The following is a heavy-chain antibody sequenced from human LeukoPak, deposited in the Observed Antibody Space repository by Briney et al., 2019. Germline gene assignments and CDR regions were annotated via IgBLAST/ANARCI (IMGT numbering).Heavy chain of an antibody. Sequence: SVKVSCKASGGTFSSYAISWVRQAPGQGLEWMGGIIPIFGTANHAQKFQGRVTITADESTSTAYMELSSLRSEDTAVYYCARKALCSGGSCYSVDYYYYYGMDVWGQGTTVTVSS. CDR3: ARKALCSGGSCYSVDYYYYYGMDV. CDR2: IIPIFGTA. CDR1: GGTFSSYA. V-gene: IGHV1-69*13. D-gene: IGHD2-15*01. J-gene: IGHJ6*02.